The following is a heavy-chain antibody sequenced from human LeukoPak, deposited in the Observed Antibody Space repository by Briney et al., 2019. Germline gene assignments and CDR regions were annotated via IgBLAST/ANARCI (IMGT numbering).Heavy chain of an antibody. Sequence: TSETLSLTCTVSGGSISSYYWSWIRQPPGKGLEWIGYIYYSGSTNYNPSLKSRVTISVDTSKNQFSLKLSSVTAADTAVYYCARATRVYGFGYWGLGTLVTVSS. CDR1: GGSISSYY. D-gene: IGHD2-8*01. V-gene: IGHV4-59*08. CDR3: ARATRVYGFGY. J-gene: IGHJ4*02. CDR2: IYYSGST.